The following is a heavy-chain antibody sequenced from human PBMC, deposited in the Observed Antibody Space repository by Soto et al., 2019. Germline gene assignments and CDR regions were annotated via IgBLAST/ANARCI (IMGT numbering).Heavy chain of an antibody. CDR2: IKQDGSDK. V-gene: IGHV3-7*01. J-gene: IGHJ6*03. Sequence: EVHLVESGGGLVQPGGSLRLSCEASGFTFSTYWMSWVRQAPGKGLEWVATIKQDGSDKYYVDSVRGRFTISRDNAESSLYLQMSSLRAEDTAVYYCVRGCGRSSCAYYLDVCGKATTVIVCS. D-gene: IGHD2-2*01. CDR1: GFTFSTYW. CDR3: VRGCGRSSCAYYLDV.